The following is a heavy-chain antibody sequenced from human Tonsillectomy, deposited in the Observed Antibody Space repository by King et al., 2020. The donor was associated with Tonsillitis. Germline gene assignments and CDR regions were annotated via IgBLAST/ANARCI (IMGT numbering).Heavy chain of an antibody. CDR2: ISGGSSYT. D-gene: IGHD3-3*01. V-gene: IGHV3-11*05. CDR3: ARYRGSRITIFGGYYFDY. CDR1: GFTFSDYY. J-gene: IGHJ4*02. Sequence: VQLVESGGGLVKPGGSLRLSCAASGFTFSDYYMTWIRQAPGKGLEWVSFISGGSSYTNYADSVKGRFTISRDNAKNSLSLQMNSLRAEDTAGYYCARYRGSRITIFGGYYFDYWGQGTLVTVSS.